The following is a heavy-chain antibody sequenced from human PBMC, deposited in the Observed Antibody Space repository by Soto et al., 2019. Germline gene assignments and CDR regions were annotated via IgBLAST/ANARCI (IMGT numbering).Heavy chain of an antibody. CDR3: ARVDNIVAVKWFDP. V-gene: IGHV4-38-2*01. J-gene: IGHJ5*02. D-gene: IGHD6-13*01. CDR2: VHYSGST. Sequence: SETLSITCAVSGYSISSGYYWGWIRQPPGKGLEWIGSVHYSGSTYYNPSLKSRVTISIDTSKNQISLKLTSVTAADTAVYYCARVDNIVAVKWFDPWGQGTLVTVS. CDR1: GYSISSGYY.